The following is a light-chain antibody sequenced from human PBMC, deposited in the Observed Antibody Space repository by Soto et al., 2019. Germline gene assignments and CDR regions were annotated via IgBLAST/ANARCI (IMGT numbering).Light chain of an antibody. CDR2: EVT. CDR1: RTDIGEYNY. V-gene: IGLV2-14*01. Sequence: QSALTQPASVSGSLGQSITISCTGTRTDIGEYNYVSWYQQYPGKAPKLVICEVTSRPSGISDRFSGSKSGNTASLTISGLQAEDEADYFCTSYTNSKAYILFGGGTKLTVL. CDR3: TSYTNSKAYIL. J-gene: IGLJ2*01.